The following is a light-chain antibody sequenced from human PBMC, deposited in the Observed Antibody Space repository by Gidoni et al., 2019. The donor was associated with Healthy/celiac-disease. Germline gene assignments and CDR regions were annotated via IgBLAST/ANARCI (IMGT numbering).Light chain of an antibody. J-gene: IGKJ1*01. CDR1: QSVLYSSNNKNY. Sequence: DTVMTQPPHSLAVSLGERATIICKSSQSVLYSSNNKNYLAWYQQKPGQPPKLLIYWASTRESGVPDRFSGSGSGTDFTLTISSLQAEDVAVYYCQQYYSTPLAFGQGTKVEIK. V-gene: IGKV4-1*01. CDR3: QQYYSTPLA. CDR2: WAS.